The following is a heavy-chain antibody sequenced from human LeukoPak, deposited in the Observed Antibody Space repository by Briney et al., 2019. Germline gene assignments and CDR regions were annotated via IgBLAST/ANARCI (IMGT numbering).Heavy chain of an antibody. CDR2: IYYSGST. CDR1: GGSISSYY. D-gene: IGHD1-26*01. V-gene: IGHV4-59*12. Sequence: SETLSLTCTVSGGSISSYYWSWIRQPPGKGLEWIGYIYYSGSTNYNPSLKSRVTISVDTSKNQFSLKLSSVTAADTAVYYCARDKWELLDTFDIWGQGTMVTVSP. CDR3: ARDKWELLDTFDI. J-gene: IGHJ3*02.